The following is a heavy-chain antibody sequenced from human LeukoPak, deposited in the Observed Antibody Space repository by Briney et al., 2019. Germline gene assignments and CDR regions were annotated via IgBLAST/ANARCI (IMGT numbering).Heavy chain of an antibody. J-gene: IGHJ3*02. CDR1: GFTFSSYS. Sequence: GGSLRLSCAASGFTFSSYSMNWVRQAPGKGLEWVSSISSSSSYIYYADSVKGRFTISRDNAKNSLYLQMNSLRAEDTAVYYCASCPDFDFHNAFDIWGQGTMATVSS. CDR3: ASCPDFDFHNAFDI. CDR2: ISSSSSYI. D-gene: IGHD3-9*01. V-gene: IGHV3-21*01.